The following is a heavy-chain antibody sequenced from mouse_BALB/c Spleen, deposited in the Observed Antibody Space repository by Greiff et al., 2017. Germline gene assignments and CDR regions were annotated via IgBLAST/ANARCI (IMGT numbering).Heavy chain of an antibody. CDR1: GYTFTSYY. V-gene: IGHV1S56*01. Sequence: VQLQQSGPELVKPGASVRISCKASGYTFTSYYIHWVKQRPGQGLEWIGWIYPGNVNTKYNEKFKGKATLTADKSSSTAYMQLSSLTSEDSAVYFYAEGTTVNYAMDYWGQGTSVTVSS. CDR3: AEGTTVNYAMDY. D-gene: IGHD1-1*01. J-gene: IGHJ4*01. CDR2: IYPGNVNT.